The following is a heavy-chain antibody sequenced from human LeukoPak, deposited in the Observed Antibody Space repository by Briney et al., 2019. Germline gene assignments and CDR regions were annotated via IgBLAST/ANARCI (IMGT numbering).Heavy chain of an antibody. D-gene: IGHD4-17*01. CDR3: ARDDYGDYFDY. CDR2: IYYSGST. V-gene: IGHV4-59*01. CDR1: GGSISSYY. Sequence: SETLSLTCTVSGGSISSYYWSWIRQPPGKGLEWIGYIYYSGSTNYNPSLKSRVTISVDTSKNQFSLKLSSVTTADTAVYYCARDDYGDYFDYWGQGTLVTVSS. J-gene: IGHJ4*02.